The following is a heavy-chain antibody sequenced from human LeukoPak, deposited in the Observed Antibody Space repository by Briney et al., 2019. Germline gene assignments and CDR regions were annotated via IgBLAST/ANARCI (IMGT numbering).Heavy chain of an antibody. CDR3: ARGGGLDV. CDR2: ISSSSSYI. J-gene: IGHJ6*02. D-gene: IGHD3-16*01. V-gene: IGHV3-21*04. CDR1: GFTFSSYS. Sequence: GGSLRLSCAASGFTFSSYSMNWARQAPGKGLKWVSSISSSSSYIYYADSVKGRFTISRDNAKNSLYLQMSNLRAEDTAVYFCARGGGLDVWGQGATVTVSS.